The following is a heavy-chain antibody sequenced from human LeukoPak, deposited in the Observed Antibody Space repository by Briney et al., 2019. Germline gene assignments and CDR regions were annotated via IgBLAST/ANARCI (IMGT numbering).Heavy chain of an antibody. J-gene: IGHJ3*02. CDR1: GGTFSSYA. V-gene: IGHV1-69*06. Sequence: GASVEVSCKASGGTFSSYAISWVRQAPGQGVEWMGGIIPIFGTANYAQKFPGRVTITADISTSTAYMELSSLRSEDTAVYYCARGKATAAAAFDIWGQGTMVTVSS. CDR3: ARGKATAAAAFDI. D-gene: IGHD6-13*01. CDR2: IIPIFGTA.